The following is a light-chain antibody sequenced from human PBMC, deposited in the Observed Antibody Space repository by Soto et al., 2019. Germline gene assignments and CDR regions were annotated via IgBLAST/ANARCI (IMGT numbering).Light chain of an antibody. CDR3: QQRSNWPLT. J-gene: IGKJ4*01. CDR2: DAS. Sequence: EVVLTQSPATLSLSPGEGATLSCRASQSVSSYLAWYQQKPGQAPRPLIYDASNRATGIPARFSGSGSGTDFTLTISSLEPEDFAVYYCQQRSNWPLTFGGGTKVDI. V-gene: IGKV3-11*01. CDR1: QSVSSY.